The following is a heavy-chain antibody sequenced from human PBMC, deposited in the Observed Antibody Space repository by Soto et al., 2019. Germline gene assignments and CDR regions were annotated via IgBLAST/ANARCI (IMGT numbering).Heavy chain of an antibody. CDR2: IIPIFCTA. Sequence: SVEASCRASVGQFSNYAISWVRQAPGQGLEWMGVIIPIFCTANYAQKFQGRVTITADESTSTVYMGLSSLRSECTSVYYCARGSGGNPDRSRYYHSGMDCWRRGTRGTVSS. V-gene: IGHV1-69*13. J-gene: IGHJ6*02. D-gene: IGHD1-26*01. CDR3: ARGSGGNPDRSRYYHSGMDC. CDR1: VGQFSNYA.